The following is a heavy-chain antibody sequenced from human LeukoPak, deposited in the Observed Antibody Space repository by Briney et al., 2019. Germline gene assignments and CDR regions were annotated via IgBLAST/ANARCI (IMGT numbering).Heavy chain of an antibody. CDR2: ISWNSGSI. CDR1: GFTFDDYA. Sequence: PGRSLRLSCAASGFTFDDYAMHWVRQAPGKGLEWVSGISWNSGSIGYADSVKGRFTISRDNAKNSLYLQMNSLRAGDTALYYCAKDSGPKWYYDSSGYYHNWFDPWGQGTLVTVSS. D-gene: IGHD3-22*01. CDR3: AKDSGPKWYYDSSGYYHNWFDP. V-gene: IGHV3-9*01. J-gene: IGHJ5*02.